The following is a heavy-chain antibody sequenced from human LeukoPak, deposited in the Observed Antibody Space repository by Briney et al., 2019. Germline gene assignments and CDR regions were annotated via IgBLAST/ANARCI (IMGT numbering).Heavy chain of an antibody. CDR2: IYPGDSDT. J-gene: IGHJ6*04. Sequence: GESLKISCNGSGYSFTSYLIGWVRQMPRKGLEWMGIIYPGDSDTRYSPSFQGQVTISADKSISTAYLQWSSLKASDTAMYYCARLTGSGRGYYGMDVWGKGTTVTVSS. V-gene: IGHV5-51*01. D-gene: IGHD3-10*01. CDR3: ARLTGSGRGYYGMDV. CDR1: GYSFTSYL.